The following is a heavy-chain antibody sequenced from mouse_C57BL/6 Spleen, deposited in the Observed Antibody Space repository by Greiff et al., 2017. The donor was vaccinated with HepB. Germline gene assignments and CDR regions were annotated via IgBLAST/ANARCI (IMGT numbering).Heavy chain of an antibody. V-gene: IGHV7-3*01. CDR3: ARYGDPYYCDY. CDR2: IRNKANGYTT. J-gene: IGHJ2*01. Sequence: DVHLVESGGGLVQPGGSLSLSCAASGFTFTDYYMSWVRQPPGKALEWLGFIRNKANGYTTEYSASVKGRFTISRDNSQSILYLQMNALRAEDSATYYCARYGDPYYCDYWGQGTTLTVSS. CDR1: GFTFTDYY.